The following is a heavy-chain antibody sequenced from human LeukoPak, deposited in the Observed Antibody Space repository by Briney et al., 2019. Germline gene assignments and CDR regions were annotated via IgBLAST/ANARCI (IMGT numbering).Heavy chain of an antibody. CDR3: AREANYYDSSGYYFYYFDY. V-gene: IGHV3-33*01. CDR2: IWYDGSNK. D-gene: IGHD3-22*01. Sequence: GGSLRLSCAASGFTFSSYGMHWVRQAPGKGLEWVAVIWYDGSNKYYADSVKGRFTISRDNSKNTLYLQMNSLRAEDTAVYYCAREANYYDSSGYYFYYFDYWGQGTLVTVSS. CDR1: GFTFSSYG. J-gene: IGHJ4*02.